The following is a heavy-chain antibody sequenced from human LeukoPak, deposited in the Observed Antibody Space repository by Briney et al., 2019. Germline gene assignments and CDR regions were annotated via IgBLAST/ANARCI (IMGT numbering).Heavy chain of an antibody. CDR3: AKDPLYSGSYYFDY. V-gene: IGHV3-23*01. Sequence: GGSLRLSCAASGFTFSSYAMSWVRQAPGKGLEWVSAISGSGGSTYYADSVKGRFTISRDNSKSTLYLQMNSLRAEDTAVYYCAKDPLYSGSYYFDYWGQGTLVTVSS. CDR2: ISGSGGST. D-gene: IGHD1-26*01. CDR1: GFTFSSYA. J-gene: IGHJ4*02.